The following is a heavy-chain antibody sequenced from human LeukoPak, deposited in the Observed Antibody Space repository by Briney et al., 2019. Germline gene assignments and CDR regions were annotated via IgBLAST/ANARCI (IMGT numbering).Heavy chain of an antibody. J-gene: IGHJ4*02. CDR1: GYSFTSYW. Sequence: GESLKISCKGSGYSFTSYWISWVRQMPGKGLEWMGFIYPGDSDTRYSPSFQGQVTISADKSISTAYLQWSGLKVSDTAIYYCARRSAGYNDYWGQGTLVTVSS. V-gene: IGHV5-51*01. D-gene: IGHD5-24*01. CDR3: ARRSAGYNDY. CDR2: IYPGDSDT.